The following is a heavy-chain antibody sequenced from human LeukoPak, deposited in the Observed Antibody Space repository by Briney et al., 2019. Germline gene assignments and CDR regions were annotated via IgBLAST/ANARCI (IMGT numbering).Heavy chain of an antibody. V-gene: IGHV1-18*01. CDR2: ISAYNGNT. D-gene: IGHD5-18*01. J-gene: IGHJ4*02. Sequence: ASVKVSCKASGGTFSSYAISWVRQAPGQGLEWMGWISAYNGNTNYARNLQGRVTVTTDTSTSTAYMELRSPRSDDTAVYYCARDIGVDTDMIIGYWGQGTLVTVSS. CDR3: ARDIGVDTDMIIGY. CDR1: GGTFSSYA.